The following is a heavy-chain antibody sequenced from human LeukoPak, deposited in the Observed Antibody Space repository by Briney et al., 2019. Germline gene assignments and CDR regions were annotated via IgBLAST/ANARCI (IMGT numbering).Heavy chain of an antibody. CDR2: IYPDDSDT. V-gene: IGHV5-51*01. D-gene: IGHD1-7*01. J-gene: IGHJ3*01. CDR3: VRGNYGSASV. Sequence: PGESLKISCRGSGYSFTTYWIGWVRQMPGKGLEWMGIIYPDDSDTRYSPSFQGQVTISADKSISTAYVQWSSLKALDTAMYYCVRGNYGSASVWGQGTMVTVSS. CDR1: GYSFTTYW.